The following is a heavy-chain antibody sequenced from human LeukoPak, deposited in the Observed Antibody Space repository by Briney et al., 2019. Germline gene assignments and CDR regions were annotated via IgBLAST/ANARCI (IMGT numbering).Heavy chain of an antibody. CDR3: AREGMEAAAGTGY. V-gene: IGHV3-21*01. CDR1: GFTFSSYS. J-gene: IGHJ4*02. CDR2: ISSSSSYI. D-gene: IGHD6-13*01. Sequence: GGSLRLSCAASGFTFSSYSMNWVRQAPGKGLEWVSSISSSSSYIYYADSVKGRFTISRDNAKNSLYLQMNSLRAEDTAVYYCAREGMEAAAGTGYWGQGTLVTVPS.